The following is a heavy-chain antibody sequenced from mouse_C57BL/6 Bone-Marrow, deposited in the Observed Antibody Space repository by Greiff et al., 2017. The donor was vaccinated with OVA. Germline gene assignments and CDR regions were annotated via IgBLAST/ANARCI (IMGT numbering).Heavy chain of an antibody. CDR1: GYAFTNYL. CDR2: INPGSGGT. Sequence: QVQLQQSGAELVRPGTSVKVSCKASGYAFTNYLIEWVKQRPGQGLEWIGVINPGSGGTNYNEKFKGKATLTAEKSSSTAYMQLSSLTSEDSAVYFCARGGSYYPYYYAMDYWGQGTSVTVSS. J-gene: IGHJ4*01. V-gene: IGHV1-54*01. CDR3: ARGGSYYPYYYAMDY. D-gene: IGHD1-1*01.